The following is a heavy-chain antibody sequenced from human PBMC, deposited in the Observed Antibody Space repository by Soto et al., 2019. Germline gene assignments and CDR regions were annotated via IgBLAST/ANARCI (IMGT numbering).Heavy chain of an antibody. J-gene: IGHJ6*02. CDR2: IIPIFGTA. Sequence: SVEVSCKASGGTFSSYAISWVRQAPGQGLEWMGGIIPIFGTANYAQKFQGRVTITADESTSTAYMELSSLRSEDTAVYYCASYYGSGSYSDYYYYGMDVWGQGTTVTVSS. D-gene: IGHD3-10*01. CDR1: GGTFSSYA. CDR3: ASYYGSGSYSDYYYYGMDV. V-gene: IGHV1-69*13.